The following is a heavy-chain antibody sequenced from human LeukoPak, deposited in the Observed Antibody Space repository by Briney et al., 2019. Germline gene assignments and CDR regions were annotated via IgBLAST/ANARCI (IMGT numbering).Heavy chain of an antibody. CDR3: ARLTGYSSESWFDP. Sequence: ASETLSLTCTVSGGSISSYYCSWIRQPPGKGLEWIGYIYYSGSTNYNPSLKSRVTISVDTSKNQFSLKLSSVTAADTAVYYCARLTGYSSESWFDPWGQGTLVTVSS. V-gene: IGHV4-59*01. CDR2: IYYSGST. CDR1: GGSISSYY. D-gene: IGHD3-9*01. J-gene: IGHJ5*02.